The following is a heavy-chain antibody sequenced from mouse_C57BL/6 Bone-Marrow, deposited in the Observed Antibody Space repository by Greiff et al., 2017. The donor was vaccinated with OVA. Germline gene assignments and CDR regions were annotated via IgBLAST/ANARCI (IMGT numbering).Heavy chain of an antibody. CDR1: GFNINDYY. Sequence: VQLQQSGAELVRPGASVKLSCTASGFNINDYYMHWVKQRPEQGLEWIGWIDPENGDTEYASKFQGKATITADTSSNTAYLQLSSLTSEDTAVCYSTGGISYDLGGWGTRTTVTVAT. CDR3: TGGISYDLGG. V-gene: IGHV14-4*01. D-gene: IGHD2-4*01. J-gene: IGHJ1*03. CDR2: IDPENGDT.